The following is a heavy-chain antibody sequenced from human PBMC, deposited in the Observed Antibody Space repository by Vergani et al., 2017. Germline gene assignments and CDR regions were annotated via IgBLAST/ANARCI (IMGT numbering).Heavy chain of an antibody. CDR1: GCTFSSNS. Sequence: QVQLAQSGAEVKKPGSSVKVSCKASGCTFSSNSISWVRQAPGQGLEWMGRIIPIFGTTSYAQKFQGRVTIIADESTSTAYMELSSLRSEDTAVYYCARSSGYYSYYFDFWGQGTLVTVSS. CDR3: ARSSGYYSYYFDF. D-gene: IGHD3-22*01. V-gene: IGHV1-69*13. J-gene: IGHJ4*02. CDR2: IIPIFGTT.